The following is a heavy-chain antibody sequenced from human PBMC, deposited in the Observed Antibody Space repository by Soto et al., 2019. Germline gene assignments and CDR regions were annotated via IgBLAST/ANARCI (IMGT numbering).Heavy chain of an antibody. CDR2: ISAYNGNT. CDR3: AGGGVGIGGCSGGSCYLFDY. V-gene: IGHV1-18*01. Sequence: QVQLVQSGAEVKKPGASVKVSCKASGYTFTSYGISWVRQAPGQGLEWMGWISAYNGNTNYAQKLQGRVTMTTDTCTGTAYMELRSLRSDDTAVYYCAGGGVGIGGCSGGSCYLFDYWGQGTLVTVSS. CDR1: GYTFTSYG. D-gene: IGHD2-15*01. J-gene: IGHJ4*02.